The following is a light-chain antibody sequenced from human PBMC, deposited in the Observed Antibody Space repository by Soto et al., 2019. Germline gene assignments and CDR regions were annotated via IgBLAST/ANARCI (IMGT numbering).Light chain of an antibody. J-gene: IGLJ2*01. Sequence: QSVLTQPPSVSGAPGQRVTISCTGSSSNIGAGYDVNWYQQLPGTAPKLLIYGNTNRPSGVPDRFSGSKSGTSGSLAISGLQTEDEAEYYCQSWDTSLSGSVFGRGTKLTVL. CDR1: SSNIGAGYD. V-gene: IGLV1-40*01. CDR3: QSWDTSLSGSV. CDR2: GNT.